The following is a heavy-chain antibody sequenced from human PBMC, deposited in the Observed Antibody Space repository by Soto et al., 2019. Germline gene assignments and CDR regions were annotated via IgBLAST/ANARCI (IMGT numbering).Heavy chain of an antibody. V-gene: IGHV3-23*01. CDR1: GFTFTSYG. J-gene: IGHJ6*02. CDR3: ARGGGMDV. Sequence: EVQLLESGGGLLQPGGSLRLACEASGFTFTSYGMSWVRQAPGKGLEWVSSFSGTGGNTYYADSVKGRFTISRDNFKNTLYLQMNSLRPDDTAVYYCARGGGMDVGGQGTTVTVSS. CDR2: FSGTGGNT.